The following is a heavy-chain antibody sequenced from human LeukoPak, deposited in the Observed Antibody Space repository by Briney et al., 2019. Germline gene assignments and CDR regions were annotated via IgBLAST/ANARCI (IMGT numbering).Heavy chain of an antibody. CDR1: GFTFSSSA. D-gene: IGHD1-26*01. V-gene: IGHV3-23*01. CDR2: VLGSDDNT. Sequence: GGSLRLSCAASGFTFSSSAMSWVRQAPGKGLEWVSAVLGSDDNTYYADSVKSRFTISGDNSKNTLYLQMNSLRAEDTAVYYCAKGRGGATSAFDYWGQGTLVTVSS. CDR3: AKGRGGATSAFDY. J-gene: IGHJ4*02.